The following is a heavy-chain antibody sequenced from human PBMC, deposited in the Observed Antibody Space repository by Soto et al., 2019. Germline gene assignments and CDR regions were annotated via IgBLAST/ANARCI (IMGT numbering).Heavy chain of an antibody. CDR1: GLTFSDHY. J-gene: IGHJ4*02. Sequence: EVQVVESGGGLVQPGGSLRLSCAASGLTFSDHYMDWVRQAPRKGLEWVGRSRNKAKSYSTEYAASVKGRFTISRDGSKDSVYLEMNSLKIVDTAVYYCAVDVVDTGSYWGQGTLVIVTS. CDR3: AVDVVDTGSY. CDR2: SRNKAKSYST. V-gene: IGHV3-72*01. D-gene: IGHD5-12*01.